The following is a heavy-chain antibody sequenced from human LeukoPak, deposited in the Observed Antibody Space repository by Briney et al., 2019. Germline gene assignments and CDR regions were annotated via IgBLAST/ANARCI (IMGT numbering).Heavy chain of an antibody. Sequence: GGSLRLSCAASGFTFSSFAMSWVRQAPGKGLEWVSSVTGSGSVTSSTYYADSVKGRFTISRDNSKNTLYLQMNSLRAEDTALYYCAKEGTYNNFWSGYFHWGQGALATVSS. CDR1: GFTFSSFA. J-gene: IGHJ4*02. CDR3: AKEGTYNNFWSGYFH. V-gene: IGHV3-23*01. CDR2: VTGSGSVTSST. D-gene: IGHD3-3*01.